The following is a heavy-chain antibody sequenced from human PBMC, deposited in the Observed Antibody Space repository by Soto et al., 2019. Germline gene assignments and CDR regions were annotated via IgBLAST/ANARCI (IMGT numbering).Heavy chain of an antibody. CDR2: IIPIFGTA. V-gene: IGHV1-69*06. Sequence: QVQLVQSGAEVKKPGSSVKVSCKASGGTFSSYAISWVRQAPGQGLEWMGGIIPIFGTANYAQKFQGRVTITADKSTSTAYMELSSLRSEDTAVYYCAREIIWNKRGVYYYYYGMDVWGQGTTVTVSS. D-gene: IGHD1-1*01. CDR3: AREIIWNKRGVYYYYYGMDV. CDR1: GGTFSSYA. J-gene: IGHJ6*02.